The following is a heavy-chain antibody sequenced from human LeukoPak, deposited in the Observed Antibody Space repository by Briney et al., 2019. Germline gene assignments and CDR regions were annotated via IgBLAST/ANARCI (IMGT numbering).Heavy chain of an antibody. D-gene: IGHD6-19*01. V-gene: IGHV3-30-3*01. CDR2: ISYDGSNK. CDR3: ASDGSSGWDYYYYGMDV. CDR1: GFTFSSYA. Sequence: PGGSLRLSCAPSGFTFSSYAMHWVRQAPGKGLEWVAVISYDGSNKYYADSGKCRFTISRDNSKNTLYLQMNSLRAEDTAVYYCASDGSSGWDYYYYGMDVWGQGTTVTVSS. J-gene: IGHJ6*02.